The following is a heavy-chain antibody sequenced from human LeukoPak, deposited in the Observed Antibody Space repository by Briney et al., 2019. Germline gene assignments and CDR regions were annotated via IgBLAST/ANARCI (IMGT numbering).Heavy chain of an antibody. Sequence: SETLSLTCTVSGGSISSYYWSWIRQPPGKGLEWIGYIYYSGSTNYNPSLKSRVTISVDTSKNQFSPKLSSVTAADTAVYYCARDHKGGRFDPWGQGTLVTVSS. CDR2: IYYSGST. J-gene: IGHJ5*02. CDR3: ARDHKGGRFDP. V-gene: IGHV4-59*01. CDR1: GGSISSYY.